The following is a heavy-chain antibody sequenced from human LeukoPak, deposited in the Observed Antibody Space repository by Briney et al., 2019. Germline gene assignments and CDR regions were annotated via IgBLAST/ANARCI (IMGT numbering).Heavy chain of an antibody. CDR2: INPSGGSA. CDR3: AKESVPYSGSYTT. CDR1: GYTFTSYY. J-gene: IGHJ5*02. Sequence: ASVKVSCRASGYTFTSYYMHWVRQAPGQGLEWMGIINPSGGSASYAQKFQGRVTMTRDTSTSTVYMELSSLRSEDTAVYYCAKESVPYSGSYTTWGQGTLVTVSS. V-gene: IGHV1-46*01. D-gene: IGHD1-26*01.